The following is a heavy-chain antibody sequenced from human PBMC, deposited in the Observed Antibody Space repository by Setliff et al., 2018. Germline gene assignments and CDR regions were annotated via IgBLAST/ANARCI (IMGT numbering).Heavy chain of an antibody. CDR1: GGSFSTYY. Sequence: PSETLSLTCNVSGGSFSTYYWSWIRQPPGKGLEWIGHVYYSGTANYNPSLKSRVTVSVDTSNHQFSLRLRSVTAADTAVYYCARGGTYRYFDYWGQGALVTVSS. V-gene: IGHV4-59*01. CDR2: VYYSGTA. D-gene: IGHD5-12*01. J-gene: IGHJ4*02. CDR3: ARGGTYRYFDY.